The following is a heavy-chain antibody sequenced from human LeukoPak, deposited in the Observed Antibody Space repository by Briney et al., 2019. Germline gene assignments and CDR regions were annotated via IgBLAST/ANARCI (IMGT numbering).Heavy chain of an antibody. CDR2: NYYSGST. CDR3: ARDEYNWFDP. Sequence: TSETLSLTCTVSGGSISSYYWGWIRQPPGKGLEWIGYNYYSGSTNYNPSLKSRVTISVDTSKNQFSLKLSSVTAADTAVYYCARDEYNWFDPWGQGTLVTVSS. CDR1: GGSISSYY. J-gene: IGHJ5*02. V-gene: IGHV4-59*01.